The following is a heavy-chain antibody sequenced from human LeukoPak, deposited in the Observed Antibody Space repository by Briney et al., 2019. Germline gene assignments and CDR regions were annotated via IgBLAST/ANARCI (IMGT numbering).Heavy chain of an antibody. CDR1: GGSVSSGSYY. D-gene: IGHD6-13*01. Sequence: SETLSLTCTVSGGSVSSGSYYWSWLRQPPGKGLEWIGYIYYSGSTNYNPSLKSRVTISVDTSKNQFSLKLSSVTAADTAVYYCARELRGQQLVRGHNWFDPWGQGTLVTVSS. CDR3: ARELRGQQLVRGHNWFDP. V-gene: IGHV4-61*01. CDR2: IYYSGST. J-gene: IGHJ5*02.